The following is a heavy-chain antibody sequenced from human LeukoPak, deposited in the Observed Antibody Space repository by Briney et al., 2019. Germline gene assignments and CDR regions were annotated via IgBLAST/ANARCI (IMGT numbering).Heavy chain of an antibody. V-gene: IGHV3-30*18. Sequence: PGRSLRLSCAASGFTFSSYGMHWVRQAPGKGLEWVAVISYDGSNKCYADSVKGRFTISRDNSKNTLYLQMNSLRAEDTAVYYCANTIRSALGGMDVWGKGTTVTVSS. CDR3: ANTIRSALGGMDV. J-gene: IGHJ6*04. CDR1: GFTFSSYG. CDR2: ISYDGSNK. D-gene: IGHD5-18*01.